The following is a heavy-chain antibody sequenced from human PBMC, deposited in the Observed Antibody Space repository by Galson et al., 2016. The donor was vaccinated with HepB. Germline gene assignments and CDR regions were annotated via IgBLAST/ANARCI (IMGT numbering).Heavy chain of an antibody. CDR1: GGSISSGGYS. D-gene: IGHD3-10*01. J-gene: IGHJ4*02. CDR2: IYHTGST. CDR3: ARGKGRGGSDY. Sequence: TLSLTCAVSGGSISSGGYSWSWIRQPPGKGLEWLGYIYHTGSTYYNPSLKSRVTISVDRSKNHFSLQLSSVTAADTAVYYCARGKGRGGSDYWGPGTLVTVSS. V-gene: IGHV4-30-2*01.